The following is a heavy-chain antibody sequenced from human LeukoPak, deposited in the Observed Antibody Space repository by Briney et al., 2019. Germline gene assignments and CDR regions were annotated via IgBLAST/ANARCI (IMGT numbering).Heavy chain of an antibody. Sequence: PGGSLRLSCTSSGFPFSSRWMHWVRQVPGKGPEWVANIKYDGREKYYVDSVKGRFSISRDNAKNSLYLQMNSLRADDTAVYYCTADSGWSFARWGQGTLVTVSS. J-gene: IGHJ4*02. V-gene: IGHV3-7*03. D-gene: IGHD6-19*01. CDR3: TADSGWSFAR. CDR2: IKYDGREK. CDR1: GFPFSSRW.